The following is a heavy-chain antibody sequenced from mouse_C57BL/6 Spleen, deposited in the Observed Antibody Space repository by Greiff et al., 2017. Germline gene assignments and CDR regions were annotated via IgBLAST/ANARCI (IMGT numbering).Heavy chain of an antibody. Sequence: QVQLKQPGAELVKPGASVKLSCKASGYTFTSYWMHWVKQRPGRGLEWIGRIAPNSGGTKYNEKFKSKATLTVDKPSSTAYMQLSSLTSEDSAVYYCARKAVVADYAMDYWGQGTSVTVSS. CDR2: IAPNSGGT. J-gene: IGHJ4*01. V-gene: IGHV1-72*01. CDR3: ARKAVVADYAMDY. CDR1: GYTFTSYW. D-gene: IGHD1-1*01.